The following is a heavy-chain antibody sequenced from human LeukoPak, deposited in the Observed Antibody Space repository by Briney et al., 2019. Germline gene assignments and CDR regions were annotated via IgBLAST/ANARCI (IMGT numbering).Heavy chain of an antibody. CDR3: ARDPAAGNSDFDY. CDR2: SYYRSKWYN. V-gene: IGHV6-1*01. J-gene: IGHJ4*02. CDR1: GDSFSSNSAA. D-gene: IGHD4-23*01. Sequence: SQTLSLTCAISGDSFSSNSAAWNWIRQSPSRGLEWLGRSYYRSKWYNEYAVSVKSRITINPDTSKSQFSLQLNSVTPEDTAVYYCARDPAAGNSDFDYWGQGTLVTVSS.